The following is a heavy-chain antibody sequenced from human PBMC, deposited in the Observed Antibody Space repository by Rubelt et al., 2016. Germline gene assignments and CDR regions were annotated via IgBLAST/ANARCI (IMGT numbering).Heavy chain of an antibody. CDR3: ARGLVDTAFRFDP. CDR2: VIPILGIA. J-gene: IGHJ5*02. V-gene: IGHV1-69*10. Sequence: GAEVKKPGSSVKVSCKASGGTFNNYAFTLIRQAPGQGLEWMGQVIPILGIAQYAQRFQDRVTITADKSTKTSDMQVSRLRTEDPAVYYCARGLVDTAFRFDPWGQGTLVTVSS. CDR1: GGTFNNYA. D-gene: IGHD5-18*01.